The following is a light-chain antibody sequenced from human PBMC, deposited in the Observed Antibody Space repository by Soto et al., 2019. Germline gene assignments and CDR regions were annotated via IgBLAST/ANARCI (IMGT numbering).Light chain of an antibody. CDR1: QDISNY. J-gene: IGKJ4*01. CDR3: QQYDSLPFT. CDR2: DAS. V-gene: IGKV1-33*01. Sequence: DIQMTQSPSSLSASVGDRVTITCQASQDISNYLNWYQQKPGKAPKLLIYDASNLETGVSSRVSGSESGTDFTLTIYSLQLEDIATYYCQQYDSLPFTFGGGAKVEIK.